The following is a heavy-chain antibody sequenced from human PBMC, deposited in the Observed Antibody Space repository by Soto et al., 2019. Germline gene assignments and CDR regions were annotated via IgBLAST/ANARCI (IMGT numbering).Heavy chain of an antibody. D-gene: IGHD6-19*01. CDR3: ARGGSGWDDS. CDR1: GYTFTSYD. Sequence: QVQLVQSGAEVKKPGASVKVSCKASGYTFTSYDIYWMRQGTGQRLEWMGWMNPNSGYTGYAQKFQGRVTMTRDTSIRTAYMELSSLRSDDTAVYYCARGGSGWDDSWGQGTLVTVSS. J-gene: IGHJ4*02. CDR2: MNPNSGYT. V-gene: IGHV1-8*01.